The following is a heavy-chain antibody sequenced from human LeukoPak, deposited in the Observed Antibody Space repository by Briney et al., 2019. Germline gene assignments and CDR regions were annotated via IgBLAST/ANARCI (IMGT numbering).Heavy chain of an antibody. CDR2: ISGSGGST. CDR3: ARDTYYDFWSGYYSGGLDY. J-gene: IGHJ4*02. D-gene: IGHD3-3*01. V-gene: IGHV3-23*01. CDR1: GFTFSSYA. Sequence: GGSLRLSCAASGFTFSSYAMSWVRQAPGKGLEWVSAISGSGGSTYYADSVKGRFTISRDNAKNSLHLQMNSLRAEDTAVYYCARDTYYDFWSGYYSGGLDYWGQGTLVTVSS.